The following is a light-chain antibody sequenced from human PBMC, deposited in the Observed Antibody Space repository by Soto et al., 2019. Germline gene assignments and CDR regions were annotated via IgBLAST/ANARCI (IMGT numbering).Light chain of an antibody. CDR2: GAS. J-gene: IGKJ2*01. CDR1: QSVSSN. CDR3: QKYNNWPPLT. Sequence: EIVMTQSPATLSMSPGERATLSCRASQSVSSNLAWYQQKPGQAPRLLIYGASTRATGIPARFSGSGSGTEFTLTISSLQSEDFAVYYCQKYNNWPPLTFGQGTKLEIK. V-gene: IGKV3-15*01.